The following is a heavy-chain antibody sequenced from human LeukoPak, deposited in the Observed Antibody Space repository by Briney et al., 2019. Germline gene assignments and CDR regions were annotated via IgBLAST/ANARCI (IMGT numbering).Heavy chain of an antibody. CDR1: GGSISSSSYY. CDR2: IYYSGST. CDR3: ARHSGSYINAFDI. D-gene: IGHD1-26*01. V-gene: IGHV4-39*01. Sequence: SETLSLTCTVSGGSISSSSYYWGWRRQPPGKGLEWIGSIYYSGSTYYNPSLKSRVTISVDTSKNQFSLKLSSVTAADTAVYYCARHSGSYINAFDIWGQGTMVTVSS. J-gene: IGHJ3*02.